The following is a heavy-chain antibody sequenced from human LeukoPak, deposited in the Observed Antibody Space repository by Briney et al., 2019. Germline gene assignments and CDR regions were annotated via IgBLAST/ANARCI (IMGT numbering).Heavy chain of an antibody. Sequence: SETLSLTCAVYGGSFSGYYWSWIRQPAGKGLEWIGRIYTSGSTNYNPSLKSRVTMSVDTSKNQFSLKLSSVTAADTAVYYCARETGTPPFDYWGQGTLVTVSS. V-gene: IGHV4-4*07. D-gene: IGHD1-7*01. CDR2: IYTSGST. CDR3: ARETGTPPFDY. J-gene: IGHJ4*02. CDR1: GGSFSGYY.